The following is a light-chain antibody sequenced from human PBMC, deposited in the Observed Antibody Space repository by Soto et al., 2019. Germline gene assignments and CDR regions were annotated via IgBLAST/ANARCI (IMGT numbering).Light chain of an antibody. V-gene: IGLV2-14*01. CDR1: SSDIGSNNY. Sequence: QSALTQPASVSGSPGQSITISCTGTSSDIGSNNYVSWFQQRPGKAPTLIIYEVSNRPSGVSTHFSGSKSGNTASLTISGLLHEDEAEYSCSSYTTTTRLFGGGTKLTVL. CDR2: EVS. J-gene: IGLJ3*02. CDR3: SSYTTTTRL.